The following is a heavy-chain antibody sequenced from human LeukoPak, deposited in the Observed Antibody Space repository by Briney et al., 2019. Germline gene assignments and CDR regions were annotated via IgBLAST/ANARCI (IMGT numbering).Heavy chain of an antibody. CDR1: GSSMSSSNW. CDR3: ARVRIAVDEVYFDY. Sequence: SETLALTCAVSGSSMSSSNWWSWVRQPPGKGLEWLGEIYHSGSTNYNPSLKSRVTISVDKSKNQFSLKLSSVTAADTAGYYCARVRIAVDEVYFDYWGQGTLVTVSS. D-gene: IGHD6-19*01. V-gene: IGHV4-4*02. CDR2: IYHSGST. J-gene: IGHJ4*02.